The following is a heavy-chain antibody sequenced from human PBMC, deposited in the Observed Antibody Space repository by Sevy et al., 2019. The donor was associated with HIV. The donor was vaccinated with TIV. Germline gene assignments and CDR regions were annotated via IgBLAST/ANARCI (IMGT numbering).Heavy chain of an antibody. CDR1: GYTFTSYA. V-gene: IGHV7-4-1*02. CDR3: ARARGIAASGCYYYGMDV. CDR2: INTNTGNP. J-gene: IGHJ6*02. D-gene: IGHD6-13*01. Sequence: AAVKVSCKASGYTFTSYAMNWVGQAPGQGLEWMGWINTNTGNPTYTQGFTGRFVFSLDTSVSTAYLQISSLKAEDTAVDYCARARGIAASGCYYYGMDVWGQGTLVTVSS.